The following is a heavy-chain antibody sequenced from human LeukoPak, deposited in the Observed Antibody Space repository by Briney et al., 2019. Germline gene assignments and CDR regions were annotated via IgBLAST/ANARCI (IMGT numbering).Heavy chain of an antibody. V-gene: IGHV1-18*01. Sequence: ASVKVSCKASGYTFTSYGISWVRQAPGQGLEWMGWISAYNGNTNYAQKLQGRVTMTTDTSTSTAYMELRSLRSDDTAVYYCAREVGDGYNYVWYFDLWGRGALVTVSS. J-gene: IGHJ2*01. CDR1: GYTFTSYG. D-gene: IGHD5-24*01. CDR2: ISAYNGNT. CDR3: AREVGDGYNYVWYFDL.